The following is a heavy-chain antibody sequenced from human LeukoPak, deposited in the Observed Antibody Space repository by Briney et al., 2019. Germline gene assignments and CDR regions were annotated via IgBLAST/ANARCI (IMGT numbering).Heavy chain of an antibody. D-gene: IGHD2/OR15-2a*01. CDR3: ATYRQVLLSFES. Sequence: PGGSLRLSCAASGFTFSSYEMNWVRQAPGKGLEWVSYISSSGSTIYYADSVKGRFTISRDNAKNSLYLQMNSLRAEDTAVYYCATYRQVLLSFESWGQGTLVTVSS. J-gene: IGHJ4*02. CDR2: ISSSGSTI. V-gene: IGHV3-48*03. CDR1: GFTFSSYE.